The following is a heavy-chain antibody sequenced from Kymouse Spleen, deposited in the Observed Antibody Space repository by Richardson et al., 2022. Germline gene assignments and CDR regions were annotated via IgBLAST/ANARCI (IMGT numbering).Heavy chain of an antibody. CDR2: ISYDGSNK. J-gene: IGHJ6*02. V-gene: IGHV3-30*18. CDR3: AKDGITMVRGVYYYYYGMDV. Sequence: QVQLVESGGGVVQPGRSLRLSCAASGFTFSSYGMHWVRQAPGKGLEWVAVISYDGSNKYYADSVKGRFTISRDNSKNTLYLQMNSLRAEDTAVYYCAKDGITMVRGVYYYYYGMDVWGQGTTVTVSS. D-gene: IGHD3-10*01. CDR1: GFTFSSYG.